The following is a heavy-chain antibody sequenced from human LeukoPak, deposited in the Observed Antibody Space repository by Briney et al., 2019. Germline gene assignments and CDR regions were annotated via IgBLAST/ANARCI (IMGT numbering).Heavy chain of an antibody. CDR2: IIPIFGTA. J-gene: IGHJ5*02. D-gene: IGHD1-1*01. CDR3: ASTSVRGMRSGGQLYNWFDP. V-gene: IGHV1-69*05. CDR1: GGTFSSYA. Sequence: GSSVKVSCKASGGTFSSYAISWVRQAPGQGLEWMGGIIPIFGTANYAQKFQGRVTITTDESTSTAYMELSSLRSEDTAVYYCASTSVRGMRSGGQLYNWFDPWGQGTLVTVSS.